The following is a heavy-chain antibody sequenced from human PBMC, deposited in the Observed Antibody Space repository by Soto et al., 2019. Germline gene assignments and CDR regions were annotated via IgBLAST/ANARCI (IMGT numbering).Heavy chain of an antibody. CDR1: GFNFDNYG. J-gene: IGHJ4*02. CDR3: AKDRVGGTFYTPLAF. Sequence: GGSLRLSCQASGFNFDNYGMHWVRQAPGKGLEWVAVVTYDGSFQYYADSVKGRFTISKDNSKNTLSLHLNTLKPEDTAVYHCAKDRVGGTFYTPLAFWGQGTLVTVS. D-gene: IGHD1-7*01. V-gene: IGHV3-30*18. CDR2: VTYDGSFQ.